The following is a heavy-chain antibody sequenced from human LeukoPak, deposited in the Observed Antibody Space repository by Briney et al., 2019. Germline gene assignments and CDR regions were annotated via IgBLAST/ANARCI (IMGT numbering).Heavy chain of an antibody. CDR3: ARVSDWNFNY. J-gene: IGHJ4*02. CDR1: GFVFSNYW. CDR2: INSDGRST. Sequence: PRGSLRLSCAVSGFVFSNYWMHWVRQAPGKGLVWVARINSDGRSTYYGDSVKGRFTISRDNAKNTLYLQMNSLRAEDTAVYYCARVSDWNFNYWGQGTLVTVSS. V-gene: IGHV3-74*01. D-gene: IGHD3/OR15-3a*01.